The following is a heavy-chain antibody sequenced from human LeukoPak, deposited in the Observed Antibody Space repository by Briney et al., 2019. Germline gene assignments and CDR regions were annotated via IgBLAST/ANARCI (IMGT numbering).Heavy chain of an antibody. CDR1: GFTFTNYW. J-gene: IGHJ4*02. Sequence: GASLQISCQGSGFTFTNYWISWVRQLPGKGLEWMGRIDPSDSYTQYSPSFQGHVTISADMSIGTVYLQWSSLKASDTAIYYCARIMTTVTKWGQGTLVTVSS. V-gene: IGHV5-10-1*01. CDR2: IDPSDSYT. D-gene: IGHD4-17*01. CDR3: ARIMTTVTK.